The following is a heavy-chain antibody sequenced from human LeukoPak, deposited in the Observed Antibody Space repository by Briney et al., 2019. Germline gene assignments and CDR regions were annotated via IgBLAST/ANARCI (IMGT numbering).Heavy chain of an antibody. V-gene: IGHV1-8*01. CDR1: VYTFTSYD. CDR3: ARGGLRYFDYYYYGMDV. Sequence: ASVKVSCKASVYTFTSYDINWVRQATGQGLEWMGWLNPNSGNTGYAQKFQGRVTMTRNTSISTAYMELSSLRSEDTAVYYCARGGLRYFDYYYYGMDVWGQGTTVTVSS. D-gene: IGHD3-9*01. CDR2: LNPNSGNT. J-gene: IGHJ6*02.